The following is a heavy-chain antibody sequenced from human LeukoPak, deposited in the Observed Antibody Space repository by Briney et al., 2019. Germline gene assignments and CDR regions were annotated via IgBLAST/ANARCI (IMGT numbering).Heavy chain of an antibody. Sequence: GGSLRLSCAASGFTFSSYWMHWVRHAPGKGLVWVSRINSDGSSTSYADSVKGRFTISRDNAKNTLYLQMNSLRAEDTAVYYCARVGRDYDFWSGSTSYGMDVWGQGATVTVSS. J-gene: IGHJ6*02. CDR2: INSDGSST. CDR3: ARVGRDYDFWSGSTSYGMDV. CDR1: GFTFSSYW. D-gene: IGHD3-3*01. V-gene: IGHV3-74*01.